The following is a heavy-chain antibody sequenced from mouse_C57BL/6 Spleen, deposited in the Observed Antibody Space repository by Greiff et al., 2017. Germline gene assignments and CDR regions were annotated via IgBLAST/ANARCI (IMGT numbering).Heavy chain of an antibody. CDR1: GFTFSSYA. D-gene: IGHD2-4*01. V-gene: IGHV5-9-1*02. Sequence: EVKLMESGEGLVKPGGSLKLSCAASGFTFSSYAMSWVRQTPEKRLEWVAYISSGGDYIYYADTVKGRFTISRDNARNTLYLQMSSLKSEDTAMYYCTRDGDDYGGASMDYWGQGTSVTVSS. J-gene: IGHJ4*01. CDR2: ISSGGDYI. CDR3: TRDGDDYGGASMDY.